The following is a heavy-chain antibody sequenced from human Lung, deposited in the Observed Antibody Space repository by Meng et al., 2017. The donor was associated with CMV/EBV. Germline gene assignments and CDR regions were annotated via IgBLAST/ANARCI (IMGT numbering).Heavy chain of an antibody. D-gene: IGHD5-18*01. CDR1: GFTFSSYS. CDR2: ISSSSSYI. CDR3: ARWERTAMDPYYYYGMDV. V-gene: IGHV3-21*01. Sequence: GESLKISCAASGFTFSSYSMNWVRQAPGKGLEWVSSISSSSSYIYYADSVKGRFTISRDNAKNSLYLQMNSLRAEDTAVYYCARWERTAMDPYYYYGMDVWXQGTTVTVSS. J-gene: IGHJ6*02.